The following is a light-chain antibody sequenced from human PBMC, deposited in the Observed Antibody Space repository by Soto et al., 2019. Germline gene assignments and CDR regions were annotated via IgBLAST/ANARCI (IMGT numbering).Light chain of an antibody. J-gene: IGKJ3*01. CDR3: KRFSPG. CDR2: DAS. Sequence: LFASIGDRVSGTCRASQPIFTSLAWCQQKPGKAPKLLICDASVLQTGVPSRFSGCSSGTDFTLTISGLQSFYSARCRYKRFSPGFG. CDR1: QPIFTS. V-gene: IGKV1-5*01.